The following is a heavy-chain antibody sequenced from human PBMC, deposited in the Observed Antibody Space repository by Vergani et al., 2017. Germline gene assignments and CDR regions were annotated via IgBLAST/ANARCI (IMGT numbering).Heavy chain of an antibody. J-gene: IGHJ5*02. Sequence: EVQLVESGGGLVKPGGSLRLSCAASGFTFSSYSMNWVRQAPGKGLEWVSSISSSSSYIYYADSVKGRFTISRDNAKNSLYLQMNSLRAEDTAVYYCAKDPFGVVVPALGWFDPWGQGTLVTVSS. D-gene: IGHD2-2*01. CDR3: AKDPFGVVVPALGWFDP. CDR1: GFTFSSYS. V-gene: IGHV3-21*01. CDR2: ISSSSSYI.